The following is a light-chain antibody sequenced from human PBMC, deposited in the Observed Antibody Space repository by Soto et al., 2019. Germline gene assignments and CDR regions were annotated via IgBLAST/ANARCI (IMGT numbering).Light chain of an antibody. V-gene: IGKV3-11*01. J-gene: IGKJ5*01. CDR3: QQYGSSST. CDR2: DVS. Sequence: MGLSQSLATRSVTTGERGTLACRASQSVSNSLAWYQQKPGQPPRLLIYDVSNRATGIPARFSGSGSGTDFTLTISRLEPEDFAVYYCQQYGSSSTFGQGTLLEIK. CDR1: QSVSNS.